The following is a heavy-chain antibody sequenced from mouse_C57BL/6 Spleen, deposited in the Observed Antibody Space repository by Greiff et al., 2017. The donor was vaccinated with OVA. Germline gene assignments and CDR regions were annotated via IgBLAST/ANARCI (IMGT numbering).Heavy chain of an antibody. CDR1: GYAFSSSW. J-gene: IGHJ2*01. CDR3: ARSRSSGVDY. V-gene: IGHV1-82*01. Sequence: VKLQESGPELVKPGASVKISCKASGYAFSSSWMNWVKQRPGKGLEWIGRIYPGDGDTNYNGKFKGKATLTADKSSSTAYMQLSSLTSEDSAVYFCARSRSSGVDYWGQGTTLTVSS. D-gene: IGHD1-1*01. CDR2: IYPGDGDT.